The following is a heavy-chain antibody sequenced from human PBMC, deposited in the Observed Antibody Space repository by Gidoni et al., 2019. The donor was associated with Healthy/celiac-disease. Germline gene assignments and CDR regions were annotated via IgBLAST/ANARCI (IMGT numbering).Heavy chain of an antibody. D-gene: IGHD3-22*01. CDR3: ARQIYDSSGYPPRPSNFDY. V-gene: IGHV4-39*01. Sequence: STYYNPSLKSRVTISVDTSKNQFSLKLSSVTAADTAVYYCARQIYDSSGYPPRPSNFDYWGQGTLVTVSS. J-gene: IGHJ4*02. CDR2: ST.